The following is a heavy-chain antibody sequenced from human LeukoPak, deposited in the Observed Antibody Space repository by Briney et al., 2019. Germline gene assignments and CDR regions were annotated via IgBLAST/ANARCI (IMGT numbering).Heavy chain of an antibody. Sequence: GGSLRLSCAASGFTFCSYAMSWVRQAPGKGLEWVSAISGSGGSTYYADSVKGRFTISRDNSKNTLYLQMNSLRAEDTAVYYCAKYPTVTTVMDVWGQGTTVTVSS. CDR1: GFTFCSYA. D-gene: IGHD4-17*01. CDR3: AKYPTVTTVMDV. CDR2: ISGSGGST. J-gene: IGHJ6*02. V-gene: IGHV3-23*01.